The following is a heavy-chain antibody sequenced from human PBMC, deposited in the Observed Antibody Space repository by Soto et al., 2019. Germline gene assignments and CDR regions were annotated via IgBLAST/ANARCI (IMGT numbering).Heavy chain of an antibody. D-gene: IGHD2-2*01. Sequence: GGSLRLSCAASGFTFSNAWMNWVRQAPGKGLEWVGRIKSKTDGGTKDYAAPVKGRFTISSVDSKNTLYLQMNSLKTEDTAVYYCTTAAMAVDYYYYYGMDVWGQGTTVTVSS. V-gene: IGHV3-15*07. J-gene: IGHJ6*02. CDR3: TTAAMAVDYYYYYGMDV. CDR1: GFTFSNAW. CDR2: IKSKTDGGTK.